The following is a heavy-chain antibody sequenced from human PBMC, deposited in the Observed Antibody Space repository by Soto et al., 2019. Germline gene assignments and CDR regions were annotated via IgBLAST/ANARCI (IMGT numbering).Heavy chain of an antibody. J-gene: IGHJ6*02. CDR1: GGTFSSYA. CDR3: ARDRQYSYGGDYYYYGMYV. V-gene: IGHV1-69*12. Sequence: QVQLVQSGAEVKKPGSSVKVSCKASGGTFSSYAISWVRQAPGQGLEWMGGIIPIFGTANYAQKFQGRVTITADESTSTAYMELSSLRSEDTAVYYCARDRQYSYGGDYYYYGMYVWGQGTTVTVSS. D-gene: IGHD2-15*01. CDR2: IIPIFGTA.